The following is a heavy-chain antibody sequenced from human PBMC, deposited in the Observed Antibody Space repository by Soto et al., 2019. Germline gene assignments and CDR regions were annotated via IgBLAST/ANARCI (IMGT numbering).Heavy chain of an antibody. Sequence: GGSLRLSCAASGFTFSSYGMHWVRQAPGKGLEWVAVIWYDGSNKYYADSVKGRVTVSRDNSKDTLYLQMKSLRAEDTAVYYCACDPGAYYYGSGSYPAGWGQGTLVTVSS. CDR1: GFTFSSYG. D-gene: IGHD3-10*01. J-gene: IGHJ4*02. CDR3: ACDPGAYYYGSGSYPAG. CDR2: IWYDGSNK. V-gene: IGHV3-33*01.